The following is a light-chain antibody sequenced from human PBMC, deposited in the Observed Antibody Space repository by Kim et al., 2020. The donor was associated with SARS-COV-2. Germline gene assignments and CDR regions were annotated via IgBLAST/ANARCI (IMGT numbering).Light chain of an antibody. CDR1: KLGDKY. V-gene: IGLV3-1*01. CDR3: QAWDSSTED. CDR2: QDS. J-gene: IGLJ1*01. Sequence: SYELTQPPSVSVSPGQTASITCSGDKLGDKYACWYQQKPGQSPVLVIYQDSKRPSGIPERFSGSNSGNTATLTISGTQAMDEADYYCQAWDSSTEDLGTG.